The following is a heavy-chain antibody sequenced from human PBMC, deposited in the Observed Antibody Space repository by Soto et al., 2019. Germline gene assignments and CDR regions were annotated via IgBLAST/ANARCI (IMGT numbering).Heavy chain of an antibody. CDR1: GFTFSGSA. Sequence: GGSLRLSCAASGFTFSGSAMHWVRQASGKGLEWVGRIRSKANSYATAYAASVKGRFTISRDDSKNTAYLQMNSLKTEDTAVYYCTRPGINLSGPYYYGMDVWGQGTTVTVSS. J-gene: IGHJ6*02. CDR2: IRSKANSYAT. D-gene: IGHD3-10*01. CDR3: TRPGINLSGPYYYGMDV. V-gene: IGHV3-73*01.